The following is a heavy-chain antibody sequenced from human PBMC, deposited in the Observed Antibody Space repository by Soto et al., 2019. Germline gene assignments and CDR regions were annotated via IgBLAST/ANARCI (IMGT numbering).Heavy chain of an antibody. D-gene: IGHD2-2*01. CDR1: GGSVSSGSYY. CDR3: ARDCVGVPAAIQGGMDV. Sequence: SETLSLTCTVSGGSVSSGSYYWSWIRQPPGKGLEWIGYIYYSGSTNYNPSLKSRVTISVDTSKNQFSLKLSSVTAADTAVYYCARDCVGVPAAIQGGMDVWGQGTTVTVSS. J-gene: IGHJ6*02. V-gene: IGHV4-61*01. CDR2: IYYSGST.